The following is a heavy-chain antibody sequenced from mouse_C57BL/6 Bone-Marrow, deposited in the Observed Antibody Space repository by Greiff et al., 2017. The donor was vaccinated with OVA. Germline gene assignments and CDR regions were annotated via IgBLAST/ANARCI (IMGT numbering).Heavy chain of an antibody. J-gene: IGHJ2*01. CDR2: IYPSDSET. D-gene: IGHD2-3*01. V-gene: IGHV1-61*01. CDR1: GYTFTSYW. Sequence: QVQLQQPGAELVRPGSSVKLSCKASGYTFTSYWMDWVKQRPGQGLEWIGNIYPSDSETHYNQKFKDKATLTVDKSSSTAYMQLSSLTSEDSAVYYCARSYDLFDDWGQGTTLTVSS. CDR3: ARSYDLFDD.